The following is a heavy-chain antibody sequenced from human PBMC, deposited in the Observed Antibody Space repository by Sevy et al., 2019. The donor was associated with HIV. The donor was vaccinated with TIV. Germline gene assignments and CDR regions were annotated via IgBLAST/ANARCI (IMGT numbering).Heavy chain of an antibody. CDR3: ARVSIYCSGGSCYFDY. CDR1: GFTFSSYS. Sequence: GSLRLSCAASGFTFSSYSMNWVRQAPGKGLEWVSSISSSSSYIYYADSVKGRFTISRDNAKNSLYLQMNSLRAEDTAVYYWARVSIYCSGGSCYFDYWGQGTLVTVSS. CDR2: ISSSSSYI. V-gene: IGHV3-21*01. D-gene: IGHD2-15*01. J-gene: IGHJ4*02.